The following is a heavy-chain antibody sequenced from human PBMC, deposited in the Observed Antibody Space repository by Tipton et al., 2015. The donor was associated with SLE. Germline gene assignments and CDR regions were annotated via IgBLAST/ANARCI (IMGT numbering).Heavy chain of an antibody. Sequence: GLVKPSETMSLTCSVSGVSISSHYWSWLRQPPGKGLEWIGSIYYSGNTYYYPSLTSRVTISIDTSKNQFSLKLSSVTAADTAVYYCARDRGGWYQYYFDYWGQGILVTVSS. CDR2: IYYSGNT. D-gene: IGHD6-19*01. J-gene: IGHJ4*02. CDR1: GVSISSHY. V-gene: IGHV4-59*11. CDR3: ARDRGGWYQYYFDY.